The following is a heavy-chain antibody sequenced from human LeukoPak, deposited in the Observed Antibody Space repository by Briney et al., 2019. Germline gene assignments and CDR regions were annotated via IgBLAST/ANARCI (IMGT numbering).Heavy chain of an antibody. CDR1: GGSIGAYY. CDR2: IYYSDST. Sequence: SETLSLTCTVSGGSIGAYYWSWIRQPPGKGLEWIGYIYYSDSTNYNPSLKSRLTISVDTSKNQFSLKLTSVTAADTAVYYCARVPRSYYYYYYMDVWGKGTTVTVSS. J-gene: IGHJ6*03. CDR3: ARVPRSYYYYYYMDV. V-gene: IGHV4-59*01.